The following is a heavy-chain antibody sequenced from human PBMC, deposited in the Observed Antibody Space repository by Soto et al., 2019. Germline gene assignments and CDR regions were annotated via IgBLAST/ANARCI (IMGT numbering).Heavy chain of an antibody. CDR3: ARHQDYGGNGSPRRPFDY. J-gene: IGHJ4*02. Sequence: PSATLSLTCTVSDDSITSSTYYWGRIRQPPGKGLEWIGSIYYSGSTYYNPSLKSRVTISVDTSKNQFSLKLSSVTAADTAVYYCARHQDYGGNGSPRRPFDYWGQGTLVTVSS. CDR2: IYYSGST. CDR1: DDSITSSTYY. D-gene: IGHD4-17*01. V-gene: IGHV4-39*01.